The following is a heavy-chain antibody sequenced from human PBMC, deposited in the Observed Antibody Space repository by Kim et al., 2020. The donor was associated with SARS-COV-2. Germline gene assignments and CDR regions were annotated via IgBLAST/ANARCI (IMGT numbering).Heavy chain of an antibody. Sequence: GGSLRLSCAASGFTFSNAWMNWVRQAPGKGLEWVGRIKSKINGGTTGYAAPVKGRFTISRDDSKNMLYLQMSSLKTEDTAVYYCTSDLGDYCDGDCYSHVWGLGNTVTVSS. D-gene: IGHD2-21*02. CDR1: GFTFSNAW. CDR2: IKSKINGGTT. V-gene: IGHV3-15*01. CDR3: TSDLGDYCDGDCYSHV. J-gene: IGHJ6*02.